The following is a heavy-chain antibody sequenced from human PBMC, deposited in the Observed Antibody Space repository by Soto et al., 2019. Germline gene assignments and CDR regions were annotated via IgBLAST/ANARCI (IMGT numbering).Heavy chain of an antibody. V-gene: IGHV1-3*01. J-gene: IGHJ6*02. CDR1: GYTFSSYA. CDR3: ATLGTYYYGLDV. CDR2: ISAGNGHT. Sequence: QVQLVQSGAEVKKPGASVKVSCKASGYTFSSYAMHWVRQAPGQRLKWMGWISAGNGHTTYSENFQGRVTMTRDSSASTVYMELSSLRSEDTAVYYCATLGTYYYGLDVWGQGTTVTVSS.